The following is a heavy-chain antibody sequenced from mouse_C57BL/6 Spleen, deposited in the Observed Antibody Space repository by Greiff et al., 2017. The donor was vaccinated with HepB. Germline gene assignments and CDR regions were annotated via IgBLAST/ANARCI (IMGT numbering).Heavy chain of an antibody. CDR1: GFTFSNYW. V-gene: IGHV6-3*01. CDR3: TAGSPPYYYAMDY. Sequence: EVMLVESGGGLVQPGGSMKLSCVASGFTFSNYWMNWVRQSPEKGLEWVAQIRLKSDNYATHYAESVKGRFTISRDDSKSSVYLQMNNLRAEDTGIYYCTAGSPPYYYAMDYWGQGTSVTVSS. J-gene: IGHJ4*01. CDR2: IRLKSDNYAT.